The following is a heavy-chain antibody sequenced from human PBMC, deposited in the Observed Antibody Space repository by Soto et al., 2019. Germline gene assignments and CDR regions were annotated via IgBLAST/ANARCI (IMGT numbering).Heavy chain of an antibody. CDR1: GFTFSKYP. J-gene: IGHJ6*02. Sequence: GGSLRLSCTASGFTFSKYPMHWVRQAPGKGLEYVSAISGDGGTTFYADSVRGRFTMSRDNLKNTLYLQMRSLRVEDMAVYYCARGQIPYGLDVWGQGTTLTVSS. CDR3: ARGQIPYGLDV. V-gene: IGHV3-64*02. CDR2: ISGDGGTT.